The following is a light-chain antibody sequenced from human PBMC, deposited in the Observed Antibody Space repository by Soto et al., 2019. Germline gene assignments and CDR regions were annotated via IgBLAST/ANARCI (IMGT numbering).Light chain of an antibody. CDR1: QSISTW. CDR2: QAS. J-gene: IGKJ1*01. Sequence: DIQMTQSPSTLSASVGDRVTITCRASQSISTWLAWYQQKPWKAPNLLIYQASSLESGVPSRFSGSGSGTEFTLTISSLQPGDFATYYCHQYYVNPWTFGQGTKVDIK. CDR3: HQYYVNPWT. V-gene: IGKV1-5*03.